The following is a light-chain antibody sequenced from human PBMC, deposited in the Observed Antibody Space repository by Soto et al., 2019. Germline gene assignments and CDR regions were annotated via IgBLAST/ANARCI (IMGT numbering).Light chain of an antibody. V-gene: IGKV3-20*01. CDR2: GAS. J-gene: IGKJ1*01. CDR3: QQYGSSLWT. Sequence: EIVLTQSPGTLSLSPGERATLSCRASQSVSSSYLAWYQQKPGQAPRLLIDGASSRVTGIPDRFSGSGSGTDFTLTISRLEPEDFAVYYCQQYGSSLWTFGQGTKVEIK. CDR1: QSVSSSY.